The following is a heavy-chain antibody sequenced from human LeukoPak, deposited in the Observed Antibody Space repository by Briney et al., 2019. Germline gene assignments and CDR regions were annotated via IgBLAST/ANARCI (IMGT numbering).Heavy chain of an antibody. D-gene: IGHD2-15*01. J-gene: IGHJ4*02. CDR3: VKDLRAASAGWDLRGLDY. V-gene: IGHV3-64D*06. CDR1: GFTFSSYA. CDR2: ISGSGGTT. Sequence: PGGSLRLSCSASGFTFSSYAMHWVRQVPGKGLEYVSAISGSGGTTYYADSVKGRFTISRDNFKDTLFLQMSSLRGEDTAVYYCVKDLRAASAGWDLRGLDYWGQGTLVTVSS.